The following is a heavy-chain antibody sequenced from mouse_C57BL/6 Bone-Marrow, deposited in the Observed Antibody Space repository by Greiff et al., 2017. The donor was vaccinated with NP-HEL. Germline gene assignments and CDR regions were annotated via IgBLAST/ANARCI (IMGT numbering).Heavy chain of an antibody. D-gene: IGHD2-4*01. Sequence: EVQLVESGGGLVQPKGSLKLSCAASGFTFTTYAMHWVRQAPGKGLEWVARIRSKSSNNATYYAESVKDRFTISRDDSQSMLYLQINNLKTEDTAMYYCVRVDYDVYFDVWGTGTTVTVSS. J-gene: IGHJ1*03. CDR1: GFTFTTYA. CDR3: VRVDYDVYFDV. CDR2: IRSKSSNNAT. V-gene: IGHV10-3*01.